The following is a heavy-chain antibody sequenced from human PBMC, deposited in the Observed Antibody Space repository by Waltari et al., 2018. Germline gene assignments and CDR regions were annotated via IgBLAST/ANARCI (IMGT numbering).Heavy chain of an antibody. V-gene: IGHV4-59*01. CDR3: ARVGSRPQDTAFDI. Sequence: QVQLQESGPGLVKPSEPLSLTCTVSGGPISSYYWSWCRQPPGKGLEWIGYIYYSGSTNYNPSLKSRVTISVDTSKNQFSLKLSSVTAADTAVYYCARVGSRPQDTAFDIWGQGTMVTVSS. CDR2: IYYSGST. D-gene: IGHD2-15*01. CDR1: GGPISSYY. J-gene: IGHJ3*02.